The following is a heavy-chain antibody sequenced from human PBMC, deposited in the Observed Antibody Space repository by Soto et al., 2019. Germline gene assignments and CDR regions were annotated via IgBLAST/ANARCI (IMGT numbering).Heavy chain of an antibody. CDR3: AKTRAYYGSGSYYFDY. D-gene: IGHD3-10*01. CDR2: ISGSGGST. V-gene: IGHV3-23*01. Sequence: GGSLRLSCAASGFTFSSYAMSWVRQAPGKGLEWVSAISGSGGSTYYADSVKGRFTISRDNSKNTLYLQMNSLRAEDTAVYYCAKTRAYYGSGSYYFDYWGQGTLVTVSS. J-gene: IGHJ4*02. CDR1: GFTFSSYA.